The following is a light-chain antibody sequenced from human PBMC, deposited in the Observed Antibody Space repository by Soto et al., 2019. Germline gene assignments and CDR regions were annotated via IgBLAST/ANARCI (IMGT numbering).Light chain of an antibody. CDR2: DAS. J-gene: IGKJ2*01. V-gene: IGKV1-5*01. CDR1: QNISVW. Sequence: DIQMTQSPSTLSASVGDGVTITCRASQNISVWLAWYQQRPGKAPKFLMYDASSLETGVPSRISGSGSGTEFTLTIRSLQPDDSATYYCQQYDSSSPTFGQGTKLEIK. CDR3: QQYDSSSPT.